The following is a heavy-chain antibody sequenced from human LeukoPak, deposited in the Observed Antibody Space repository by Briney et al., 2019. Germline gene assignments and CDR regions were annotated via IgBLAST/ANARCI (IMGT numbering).Heavy chain of an antibody. V-gene: IGHV1-18*01. CDR2: ISAYNGNT. D-gene: IGHD1-14*01. CDR3: ASPDESYPDAFDI. CDR1: GYIFTNYG. Sequence: ASVKVSCKASGYIFTNYGISWVRQAPGQGLEWMGWISAYNGNTNYAQKLQGRVTMTTDTSTSTAYMELRSLRSDDTAVYYCASPDESYPDAFDIWGQGTMVTVSS. J-gene: IGHJ3*02.